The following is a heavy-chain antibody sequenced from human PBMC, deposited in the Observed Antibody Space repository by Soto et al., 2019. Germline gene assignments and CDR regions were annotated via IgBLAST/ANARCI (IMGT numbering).Heavy chain of an antibody. CDR1: GGSISSGDYY. CDR3: ARHFVAVVIKGWGY. Sequence: PSETLSLTCTVSGGSISSGDYYWSWIRQSPGKGLEWIGYIYYNGNAYYNPSLKSRVSMSVDTSKNQFSLKLVSVTAADTAVYYCARHFVAVVIKGWGYWGQGTLVTVSS. J-gene: IGHJ4*02. CDR2: IYYNGNA. V-gene: IGHV4-39*01. D-gene: IGHD3-10*01.